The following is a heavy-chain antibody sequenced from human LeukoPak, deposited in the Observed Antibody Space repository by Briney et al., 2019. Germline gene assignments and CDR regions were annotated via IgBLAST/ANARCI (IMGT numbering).Heavy chain of an antibody. V-gene: IGHV1-8*01. Sequence: ASVKVSCKASGYTFTSYAINWVRQATGQGLECMGWMNPNSGNTGYAQKFQGRVTMTRNTSISTAYMELSSLRSEDTAVYYCARGLGLVRGVIITSFDYWGQGTLVTVSS. CDR1: GYTFTSYA. D-gene: IGHD3-10*01. J-gene: IGHJ4*02. CDR3: ARGLGLVRGVIITSFDY. CDR2: MNPNSGNT.